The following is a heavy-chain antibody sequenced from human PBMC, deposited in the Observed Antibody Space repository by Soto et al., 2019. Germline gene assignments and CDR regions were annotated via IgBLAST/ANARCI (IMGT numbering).Heavy chain of an antibody. Sequence: ASVKVSCKASGGTFSSYAISWVRQAPGQGLEWMGGIIPIFGTANYAQKFQGRVTITADKSTSTAYMEMSSLRSEDTAVYYCARDNLRPLKFFGAPFDIWGQGRMVT. J-gene: IGHJ3*02. CDR2: IIPIFGTA. CDR1: GGTFSSYA. CDR3: ARDNLRPLKFFGAPFDI. V-gene: IGHV1-69*06. D-gene: IGHD3-3*01.